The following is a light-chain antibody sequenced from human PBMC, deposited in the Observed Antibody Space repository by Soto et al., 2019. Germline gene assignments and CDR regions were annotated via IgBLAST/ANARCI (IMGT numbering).Light chain of an antibody. V-gene: IGLV2-14*02. J-gene: IGLJ1*01. CDR3: SSFTSTSTYV. CDR1: SSDVGSYNL. CDR2: EVN. Sequence: QSALTQPASVSGSPGQSITISCTGTSSDVGSYNLVSWYQQHPGKAPKLKIYEVNNRPSGVSNRFSGSKSGNTASLTISGLQAEDEADYYCSSFTSTSTYVFGTGTQLTVL.